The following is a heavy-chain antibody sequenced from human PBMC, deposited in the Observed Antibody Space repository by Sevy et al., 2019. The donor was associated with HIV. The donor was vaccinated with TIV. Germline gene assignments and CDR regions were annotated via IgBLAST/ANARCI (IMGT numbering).Heavy chain of an antibody. V-gene: IGHV4-39*01. J-gene: IGHJ2*01. CDR1: GGSISSSSYY. Sequence: SETLSLTCTISGGSISSSSYYWGWIRQPPGKGLEWMGSLYSTGATSYNPSLESRVTVSADTSRNRFYLKLDSVSAADTAVYYCATPLPSGWYEGTGGYFDLWGRRTLVTVSS. D-gene: IGHD6-19*01. CDR3: ATPLPSGWYEGTGGYFDL. CDR2: LYSTGAT.